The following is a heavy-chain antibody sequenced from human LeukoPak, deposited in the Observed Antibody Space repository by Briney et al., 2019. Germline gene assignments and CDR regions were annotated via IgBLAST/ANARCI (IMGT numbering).Heavy chain of an antibody. Sequence: GGSLRLSCAASGFTFSNAWMSWVRQAPGKGLEWVGRIKSKTDGGTTDYAAPVKGRFTISRDDSKNTLYLQMNGLKTEDTAVYYCTTALLNGAYEGEDYWAQGPLVTVSS. CDR2: IKSKTDGGTT. J-gene: IGHJ4*02. CDR3: TTALLNGAYEGEDY. V-gene: IGHV3-15*01. D-gene: IGHD4-17*01. CDR1: GFTFSNAW.